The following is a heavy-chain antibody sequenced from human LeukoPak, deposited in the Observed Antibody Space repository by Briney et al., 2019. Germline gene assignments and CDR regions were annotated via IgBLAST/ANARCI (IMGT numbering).Heavy chain of an antibody. D-gene: IGHD3-16*01. V-gene: IGHV4-31*03. Sequence: SETLSLTCTVSGGSISSGGYYWSWIRQHPGKGLEWIGYIYYSGSTYYNPSLKSRVTISVDTSKNQFSLKLSSVTAADTAVYYCAGGLQYNYYYGMDVWGQGTTVTVSS. J-gene: IGHJ6*02. CDR2: IYYSGST. CDR3: AGGLQYNYYYGMDV. CDR1: GGSISSGGYY.